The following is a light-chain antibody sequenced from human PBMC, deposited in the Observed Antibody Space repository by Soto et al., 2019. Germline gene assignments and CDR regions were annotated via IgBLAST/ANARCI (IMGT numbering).Light chain of an antibody. V-gene: IGKV3-20*01. J-gene: IGKJ4*01. CDR2: GAS. CDR3: QHYKGDST. CDR1: QSVSSNY. Sequence: EIVLTQSPGTLSLSPGERATLSCRASQSVSSNYLAWYQQIPGQAPRLLIYGASSRATGIPDRFSGSGSGTDFTLTISSLQPDDLATYYCQHYKGDSTFGGGTKVEI.